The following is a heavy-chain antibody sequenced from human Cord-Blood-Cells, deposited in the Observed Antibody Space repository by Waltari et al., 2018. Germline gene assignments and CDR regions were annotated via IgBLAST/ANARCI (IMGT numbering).Heavy chain of an antibody. CDR2: INANSGST. V-gene: IGHV1-2*02. CDR1: GYTFTGYY. Sequence: QVQLVQSGAEVKKPGASVKVSCKASGYTFTGYYMNWVRQAPGRGLEWMGRINANSGSTSCAQKCKGRVTMTRGTSISTAYMELSRLRSDDTAVYYCAHLRGDSGQFDYWGQGTLVTVSS. D-gene: IGHD3-10*01. CDR3: AHLRGDSGQFDY. J-gene: IGHJ4*02.